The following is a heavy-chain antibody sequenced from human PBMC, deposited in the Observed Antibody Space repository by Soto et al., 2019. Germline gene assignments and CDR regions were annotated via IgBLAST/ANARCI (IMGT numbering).Heavy chain of an antibody. J-gene: IGHJ6*04. V-gene: IGHV3-21*01. Sequence: GGSLRLSCAASGFTFSSYSMNWVRQAPGKGLEWVSSISSSSSYIYYADSVKGRFTISRDNAKNSLYLQMNSLRAEDTAVYYCARALSSGYYGSGAYYYYCMDVPGRGPTRTVSS. CDR3: ARALSSGYYGSGAYYYYCMDV. CDR1: GFTFSSYS. D-gene: IGHD3-10*01. CDR2: ISSSSSYI.